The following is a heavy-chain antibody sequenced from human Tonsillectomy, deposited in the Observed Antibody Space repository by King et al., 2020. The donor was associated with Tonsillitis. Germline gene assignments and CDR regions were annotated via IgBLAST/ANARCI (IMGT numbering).Heavy chain of an antibody. CDR1: GGSISSYY. D-gene: IGHD5-18*01. Sequence: VQLQESGPGLVKPPETLSLTCTFSGGSISSYYWSWIRQPPGKGLEWVGYIYYSGSTNYNPSLQSRVTISVDTSKNQFSLKLGSVTAADTAVYYCASLTAMVPYYYYYMDVWGKGTTVTVSS. V-gene: IGHV4-59*01. CDR3: ASLTAMVPYYYYYMDV. J-gene: IGHJ6*03. CDR2: IYYSGST.